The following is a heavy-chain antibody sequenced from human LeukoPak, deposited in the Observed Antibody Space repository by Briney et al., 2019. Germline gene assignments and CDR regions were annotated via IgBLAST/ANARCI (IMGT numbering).Heavy chain of an antibody. CDR2: IYYSGST. CDR1: GFTFSDYY. J-gene: IGHJ5*02. D-gene: IGHD6-13*01. CDR3: ARGVLAAAGRSWFDP. Sequence: GSLRLSCAASGFTFSDYYMSWIRQPPGKGLEWIGYIYYSGSTNYNPSLKSRVTISVDTSKNQFSLKLSSVTAADTAVYYCARGVLAAAGRSWFDPWGQGTLVTVSS. V-gene: IGHV4-59*01.